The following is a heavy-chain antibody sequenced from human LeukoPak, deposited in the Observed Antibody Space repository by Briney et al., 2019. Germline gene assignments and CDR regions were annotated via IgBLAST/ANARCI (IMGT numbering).Heavy chain of an antibody. J-gene: IGHJ4*02. CDR2: ISSSSSYI. Sequence: GGSLRLSCAASGFTFSSYSMNWVRQAPGKGLEWASSISSSSSYIYYADSVKGRFTISRDNAKNSLYLQMNSLRAEDTAVYYCAKLPPWGIDYWGQGTLVTVSS. D-gene: IGHD3-16*01. CDR3: AKLPPWGIDY. V-gene: IGHV3-21*04. CDR1: GFTFSSYS.